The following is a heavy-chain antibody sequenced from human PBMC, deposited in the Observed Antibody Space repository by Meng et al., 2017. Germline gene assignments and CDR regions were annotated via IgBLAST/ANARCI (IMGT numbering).Heavy chain of an antibody. CDR2: INHSGST. V-gene: IGHV4-34*01. D-gene: IGHD3-22*01. Sequence: SETLSLTCAVYGGSFSGYYWSWIRQPPGKGLEWIGEINHSGSTNYNPSLKSRVTISVDTSKNQFSLKLSSVTAADTAVYYCAEWVVMRPNAFDIWSQGTMVTVSS. CDR1: GGSFSGYY. CDR3: AEWVVMRPNAFDI. J-gene: IGHJ3*02.